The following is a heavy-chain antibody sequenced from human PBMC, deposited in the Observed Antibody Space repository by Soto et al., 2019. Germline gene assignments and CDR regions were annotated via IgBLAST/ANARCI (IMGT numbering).Heavy chain of an antibody. J-gene: IGHJ4*02. CDR2: IYYSGST. CDR3: ASRVGLLLSPIPYLDY. CDR1: GGSIISSSYY. D-gene: IGHD1-26*01. V-gene: IGHV4-39*01. Sequence: TSATLSLTCLVSGGSIISSSYYWCWIRQAPGNGLEWIGSIYYSGSTYYNPSLKSRVTISVDTSKNQFSLRLRSVTAADTAVYYCASRVGLLLSPIPYLDYWGQGTLVPVSS.